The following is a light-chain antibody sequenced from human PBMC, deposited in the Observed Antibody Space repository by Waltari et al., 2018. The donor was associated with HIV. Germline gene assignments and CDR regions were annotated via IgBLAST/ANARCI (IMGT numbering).Light chain of an antibody. CDR1: QSISSW. Sequence: DIQMTQPPSTLSASVGDRVTIHCRASQSISSWLAWYQQKPGRAPKLLIYKASNLEGGVPSRFRGSGSGTEFTLTISSLQPDDFATYFCQQYNSYPYTFGQGTKLEI. CDR3: QQYNSYPYT. V-gene: IGKV1-5*03. CDR2: KAS. J-gene: IGKJ2*01.